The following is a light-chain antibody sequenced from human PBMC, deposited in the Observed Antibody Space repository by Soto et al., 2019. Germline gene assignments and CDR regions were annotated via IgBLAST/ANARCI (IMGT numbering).Light chain of an antibody. CDR3: QQRSNWPPGYT. Sequence: EILLTQSPATLSLSPGERATLSCRASQIVSSYLAWYQQKPGQAPRLLIYDASNRATGIPARFSGSASGTYFTLTISSLAPEDFAVYYCQQRSNWPPGYTFGQGTKLEIK. CDR2: DAS. CDR1: QIVSSY. J-gene: IGKJ2*01. V-gene: IGKV3-11*01.